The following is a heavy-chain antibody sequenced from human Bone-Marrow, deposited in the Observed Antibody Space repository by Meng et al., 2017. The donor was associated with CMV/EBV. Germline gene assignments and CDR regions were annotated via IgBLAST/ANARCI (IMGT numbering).Heavy chain of an antibody. CDR3: TTFVYYVPSSQSY. V-gene: IGHV3-15*01. J-gene: IGHJ4*02. CDR2: IKSKSDGGTT. D-gene: IGHD3-10*02. Sequence: GESLKISCAASGFTFSSYSMNWVRQAPGKGLEWVGRIKSKSDGGTTDYAAPVKGRFTISRDDSKNTLNLQMNSLKTEDTAVYYCTTFVYYVPSSQSYWGQGTLVTVSS. CDR1: GFTFSSYS.